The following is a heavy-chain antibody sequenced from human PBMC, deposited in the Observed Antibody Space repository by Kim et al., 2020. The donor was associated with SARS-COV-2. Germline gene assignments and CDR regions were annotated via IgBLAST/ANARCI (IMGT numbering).Heavy chain of an antibody. J-gene: IGHJ4*02. CDR1: GFIFEGHA. D-gene: IGHD3-10*01. CDR2: ISHHGRKK. CDR3: ARDSDDSGSFFDY. V-gene: IGHV3-30*04. Sequence: GRSLRLSCAASGFIFEGHALHWVRQAPGKGLEWVAVISHHGRKKYYADSVKGRFTISRDNSKNTLYLQMNSLRVEDTAVYFCARDSDDSGSFFDYWGQGT.